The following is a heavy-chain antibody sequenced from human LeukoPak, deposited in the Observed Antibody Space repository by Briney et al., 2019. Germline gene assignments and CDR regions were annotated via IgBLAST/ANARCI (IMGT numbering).Heavy chain of an antibody. CDR1: GYTFNSYY. CDR3: ARGGYYDSSGSFDP. Sequence: GASVKVSCKASGYTFNSYYMHWVRQAPGQGLEWMGIINPSCGSTRYAQKFEGRVTITRDTSTSTVYMEFSTLRSDDTAVYYCARGGYYDSSGSFDPWGQGTLVTVSS. D-gene: IGHD3-22*01. J-gene: IGHJ5*02. CDR2: INPSCGST. V-gene: IGHV1-46*02.